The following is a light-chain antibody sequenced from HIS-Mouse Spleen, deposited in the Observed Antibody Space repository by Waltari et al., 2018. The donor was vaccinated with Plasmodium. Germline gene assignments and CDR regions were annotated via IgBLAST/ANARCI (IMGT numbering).Light chain of an antibody. CDR3: QVWDSSTV. V-gene: IGLV3-9*01. CDR1: NIGSKN. CDR2: RDS. Sequence: SYELTQPLSVSVALGQTARITCGGNNIGSKNVHWYQPKPGQAPVLVIYRDSNRPSGIPGRFSGSNSGNTATLTISRAQAGDEADYYCQVWDSSTVFGGGTKLTVL. J-gene: IGLJ3*02.